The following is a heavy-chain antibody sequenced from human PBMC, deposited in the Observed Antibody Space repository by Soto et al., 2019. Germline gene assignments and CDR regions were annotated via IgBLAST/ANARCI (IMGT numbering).Heavy chain of an antibody. D-gene: IGHD2-21*02. Sequence: QVQLVQSGAEEKKPGASVKVSCKASGYTFTSYAMHWVRQAPGQRLERMGWINAGNGNTKYSQKFQGRVTITRDTSASTGYMEPGSLRSEDTAVYYCARSIVVVTALDYWGQGTLVTVSS. CDR3: ARSIVVVTALDY. CDR1: GYTFTSYA. CDR2: INAGNGNT. J-gene: IGHJ4*02. V-gene: IGHV1-3*05.